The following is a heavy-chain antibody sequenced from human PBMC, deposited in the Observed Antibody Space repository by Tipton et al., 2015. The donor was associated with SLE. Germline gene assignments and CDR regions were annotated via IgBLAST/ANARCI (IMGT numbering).Heavy chain of an antibody. V-gene: IGHV4-38-2*01. CDR2: IYYSGST. CDR1: GYSISSSYY. J-gene: IGHJ2*01. Sequence: LRLSCAVSGYSISSSYYWGWIRQPPGKGLEWIGSIYYSGSTYYNPSLKSRVTISVDTSKNQFSLKLSSVTAADTAVYYCARVVNWDWYFDLWGRGTLVTVSS. CDR3: ARVVNWDWYFDL. D-gene: IGHD1-1*01.